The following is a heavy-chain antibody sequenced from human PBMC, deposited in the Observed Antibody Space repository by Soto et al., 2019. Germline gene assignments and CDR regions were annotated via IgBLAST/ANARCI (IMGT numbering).Heavy chain of an antibody. CDR3: APVVPAAKSGSDAFDI. D-gene: IGHD2-2*01. J-gene: IGHJ3*02. Sequence: PGGSLRLSCAASGFTFSDYYMSWIRQAPGKGLEWVSYISSSGSTIYYADSVKGRFTISRDNAKNSLYLQMNSLRAEDTAVYYCAPVVPAAKSGSDAFDIWGQGTMVTVSS. CDR1: GFTFSDYY. CDR2: ISSSGSTI. V-gene: IGHV3-11*01.